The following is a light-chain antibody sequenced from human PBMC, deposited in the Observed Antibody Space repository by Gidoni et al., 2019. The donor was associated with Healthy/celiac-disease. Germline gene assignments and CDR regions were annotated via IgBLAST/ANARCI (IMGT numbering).Light chain of an antibody. Sequence: DIQMTQSPSSLSASVGDRVTITCRASQGISNYLAWFQQKPGKAHQSLIYSASSLLSGVPSKFSGSGSATDFTPPTSSLQPPDFATYYCQQHNSYPRTFGQGTKLEIK. CDR1: QGISNY. V-gene: IGKV1-16*02. CDR3: QQHNSYPRT. J-gene: IGKJ2*01. CDR2: SAS.